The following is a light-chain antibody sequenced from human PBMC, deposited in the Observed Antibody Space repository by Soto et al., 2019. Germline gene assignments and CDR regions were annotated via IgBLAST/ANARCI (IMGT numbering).Light chain of an antibody. CDR3: QQYNNWPRT. J-gene: IGKJ1*01. V-gene: IGKV3-15*01. CDR1: QGVSSN. CDR2: GAS. Sequence: EIVMTQSPATLSVSPGERATLSCRASQGVSSNLAWYQQKPGQAPRLLIYGASTRATGIPARFSGSGSGTEFTLTISSLQSEDFAVYYCQQYNNWPRTFGQGTTVDIK.